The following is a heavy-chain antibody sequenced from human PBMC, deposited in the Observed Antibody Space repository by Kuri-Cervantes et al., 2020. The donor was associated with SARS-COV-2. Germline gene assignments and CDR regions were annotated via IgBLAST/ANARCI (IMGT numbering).Heavy chain of an antibody. J-gene: IGHJ4*02. CDR1: GYSISSGYY. CDR2: IYHSGST. CDR3: VRRNLRFLAGGYYFDY. D-gene: IGHD3-3*01. V-gene: IGHV4-38-2*02. Sequence: ESLKISCTVSGYSISSGYYWGWIRQPPGKGLEWIGSIYHSGSTYYNPSLKSRVTISVDTSKNQFSLKLSSVTAADTAVYYCVRRNLRFLAGGYYFDYWGQGTLVTVSS.